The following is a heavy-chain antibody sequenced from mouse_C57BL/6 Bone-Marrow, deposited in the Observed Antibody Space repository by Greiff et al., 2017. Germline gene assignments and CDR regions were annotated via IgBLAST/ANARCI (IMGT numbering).Heavy chain of an antibody. J-gene: IGHJ3*01. CDR3: ARGVYYVAWFAY. V-gene: IGHV1-4*01. D-gene: IGHD1-1*01. Sequence: QVQLQQSGAELARPGASLKMSCKASGYTFTSYTMPWVHQRPGQGLEWIGYIIDSSGYTKYNHKLKDKATFTGDKSYSTAYLQLSSLTSEDSAVYYCARGVYYVAWFAYWGQGTLVTVSA. CDR1: GYTFTSYT. CDR2: IIDSSGYT.